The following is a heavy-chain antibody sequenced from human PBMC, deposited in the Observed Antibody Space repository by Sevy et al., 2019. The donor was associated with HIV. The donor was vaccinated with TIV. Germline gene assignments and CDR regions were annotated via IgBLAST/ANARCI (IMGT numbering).Heavy chain of an antibody. Sequence: GGSLRLSCAVSGFTLTNEFFIWVRQAPGKGLEWVAVVYSGGATYYADSVKGRFTISRDKSKSTLYLQMKSLRAEDTAVYYCTRVGYCRGGTCFSGFYYAMDVWGQGTTVTVSS. D-gene: IGHD2-15*01. CDR2: VYSGGAT. CDR3: TRVGYCRGGTCFSGFYYAMDV. CDR1: GFTLTNEF. J-gene: IGHJ6*02. V-gene: IGHV3-53*01.